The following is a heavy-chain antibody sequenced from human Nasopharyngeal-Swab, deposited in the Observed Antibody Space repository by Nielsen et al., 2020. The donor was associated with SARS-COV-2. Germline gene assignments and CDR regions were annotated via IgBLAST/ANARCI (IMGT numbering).Heavy chain of an antibody. V-gene: IGHV3-7*01. D-gene: IGHD3-22*01. J-gene: IGHJ4*02. CDR1: GFTFSSYW. CDR2: IKQDGSEK. Sequence: GESLKISCAASGFTFSSYWMSWVRQAPGKGLEWVANIKQDGSEKYYVDSVKGRFTISRDNAKNSLYLQMNSLRAEDTAVYYCARDDYDEGGAFDYWGQGTLVTVSS. CDR3: ARDDYDEGGAFDY.